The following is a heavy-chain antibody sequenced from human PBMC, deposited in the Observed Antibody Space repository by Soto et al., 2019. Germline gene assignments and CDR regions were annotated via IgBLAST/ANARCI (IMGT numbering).Heavy chain of an antibody. CDR1: RYSFAGYW. J-gene: IGHJ4*02. V-gene: IGHV5-10-1*01. CDR3: ARQIYDSDTGPNFQYYFDS. D-gene: IGHD3-22*01. CDR2: IDPSDSQT. Sequence: GESLKISCKGSRYSFAGYWITWVRQKPGKGLEWMGRIDPSDSQTYYSPSFRGHVTISATKSITTVFLQWSSLRASDTAMYYCARQIYDSDTGPNFQYYFDSWGQGTPVTVSS.